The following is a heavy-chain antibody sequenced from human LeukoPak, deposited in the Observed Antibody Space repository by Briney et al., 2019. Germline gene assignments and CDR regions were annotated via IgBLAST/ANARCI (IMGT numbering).Heavy chain of an antibody. D-gene: IGHD3-3*01. CDR1: GFTFSDYA. V-gene: IGHV3-23*01. Sequence: GGSLRLSCAASGFTFSDYALGWVRQAPGRGLEWVATLSGSGAGTYYSDSVQGRFTISRDNSKRTLFLQMNSLRAEDTAFYYCAKAELGVDTFFDYWGQGTLFTVSS. J-gene: IGHJ4*02. CDR2: LSGSGAGT. CDR3: AKAELGVDTFFDY.